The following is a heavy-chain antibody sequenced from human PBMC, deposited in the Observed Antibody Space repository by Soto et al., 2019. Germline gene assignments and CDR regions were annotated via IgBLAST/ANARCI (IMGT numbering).Heavy chain of an antibody. CDR1: GGIFSTYA. CDR2: IIPLFGTP. D-gene: IGHD3-10*01. V-gene: IGHV1-69*01. J-gene: IGHJ4*02. Sequence: QVQLVQSGAEVKKPGSSVKVSCKASGGIFSTYAISWLRQAPGQGLEWMGGIIPLFGTPNYAPRFQGRVTITADESTSTAYMELSRLRSEDTAVYYCARDRDDYGSGNYYNRIDFWGQGTLVTGSS. CDR3: ARDRDDYGSGNYYNRIDF.